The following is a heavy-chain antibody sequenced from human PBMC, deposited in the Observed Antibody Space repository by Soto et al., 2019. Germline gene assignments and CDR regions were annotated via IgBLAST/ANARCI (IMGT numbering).Heavy chain of an antibody. CDR2: INPNSGGT. J-gene: IGHJ6*02. V-gene: IGHV1-2*04. Sequence: GASVKVSCKASGYTFTGYYMHWVRQAPGQGLEWMGWINPNSGGTNYAQKFQGWVTMTRDTSISTAYMELSRLRSDDTAVYYCAREDYCSSTSCYAPTRDYYYGMDVWGQGTMVTVSS. CDR1: GYTFTGYY. D-gene: IGHD2-2*01. CDR3: AREDYCSSTSCYAPTRDYYYGMDV.